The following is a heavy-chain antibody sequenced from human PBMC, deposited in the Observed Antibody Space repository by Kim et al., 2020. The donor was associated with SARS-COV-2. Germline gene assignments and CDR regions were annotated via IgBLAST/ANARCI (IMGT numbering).Heavy chain of an antibody. CDR2: IIPILGIA. D-gene: IGHD2-8*02. CDR3: ARDRILSYYYYGMDV. J-gene: IGHJ6*02. Sequence: SVKVSCKASGGTFSSYAISWVRQAPGQGLEWMGRIIPILGIANYAQKFQGRVTITADKSTSTAYMELSSLRSEDTAVYYCARDRILSYYYYGMDVWGQGTTVTVSS. V-gene: IGHV1-69*04. CDR1: GGTFSSYA.